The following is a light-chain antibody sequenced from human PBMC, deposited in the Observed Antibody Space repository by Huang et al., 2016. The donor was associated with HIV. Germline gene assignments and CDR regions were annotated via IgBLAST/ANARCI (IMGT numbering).Light chain of an antibody. CDR1: QIVREK. Sequence: EIVMTQSPDTLSVSPGERANLSCRASQIVREKFTWYQQKPGQAPRLLLHATSARAAGVPARFSGSGSGTEFTLTISSLQSEDCGVYYCQQYESWPPLTFGGGTKVEIK. CDR2: ATS. V-gene: IGKV3-15*01. CDR3: QQYESWPPLT. J-gene: IGKJ4*01.